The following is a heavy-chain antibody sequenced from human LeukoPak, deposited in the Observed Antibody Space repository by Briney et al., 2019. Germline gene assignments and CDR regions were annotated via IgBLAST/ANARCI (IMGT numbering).Heavy chain of an antibody. CDR2: IDYDGSIT. J-gene: IGHJ4*02. CDR3: VKDLGGNYDY. CDR1: GFTFSSYW. D-gene: IGHD1-7*01. V-gene: IGHV3-74*01. Sequence: GGSLRLSCAASGFTFSSYWIHWVRQVPGKGLVWVSRIDYDGSITNYADSVKGRFTISRDNARNTLYLQMNSLRVDDTAVYYCVKDLGGNYDYWGQGTLVTVSS.